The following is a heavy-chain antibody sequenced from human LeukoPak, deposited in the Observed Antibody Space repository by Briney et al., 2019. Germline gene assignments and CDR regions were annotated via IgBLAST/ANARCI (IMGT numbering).Heavy chain of an antibody. J-gene: IGHJ4*02. D-gene: IGHD6-19*01. Sequence: GGFLGLSCAASGFTFSSYWMSWVRHAPGKGLEWVANIKQDGSEKYYVDSVKGRFTISRDNAKNSLYLQMNSLRAEDTAVYYCAREAIAVAFFDYWGQGTLVTVSS. CDR3: AREAIAVAFFDY. CDR1: GFTFSSYW. CDR2: IKQDGSEK. V-gene: IGHV3-7*01.